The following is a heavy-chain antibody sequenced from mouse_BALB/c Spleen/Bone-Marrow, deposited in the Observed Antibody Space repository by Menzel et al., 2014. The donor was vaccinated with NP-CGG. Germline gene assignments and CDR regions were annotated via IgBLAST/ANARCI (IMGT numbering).Heavy chain of an antibody. Sequence: LVESGAELMKPGASVKISCKATGYTFSSYWIEWVKQRPGHGLEWIGVILPGSGSTNYNEKFKGKATFTADTSSNTAYMQLSSLTSEDSAVYYCARLDGYFDYWGQGTTLTVSS. V-gene: IGHV1-9*01. CDR2: ILPGSGST. CDR1: GYTFSSYW. CDR3: ARLDGYFDY. J-gene: IGHJ2*01. D-gene: IGHD2-3*01.